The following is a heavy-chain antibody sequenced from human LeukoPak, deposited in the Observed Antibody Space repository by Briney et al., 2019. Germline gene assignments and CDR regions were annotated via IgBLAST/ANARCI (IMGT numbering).Heavy chain of an antibody. J-gene: IGHJ3*02. CDR2: ISSSGSTI. Sequence: PGGSLRLSCAASGFTFSSYEMNWVRQAPGKGLEWVSYISSSGSTIYYADSVKGRFTISRDNAKNSLYLQMNSLRDEDTAVYYCASEVGATTTVDAFDIWGQGTMVTVSS. CDR1: GFTFSSYE. CDR3: ASEVGATTTVDAFDI. V-gene: IGHV3-48*03. D-gene: IGHD1-26*01.